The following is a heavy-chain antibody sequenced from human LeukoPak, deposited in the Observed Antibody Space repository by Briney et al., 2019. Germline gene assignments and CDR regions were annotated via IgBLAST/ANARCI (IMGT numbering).Heavy chain of an antibody. CDR3: AKDFDYGDNWFDP. V-gene: IGHV3-30*02. CDR2: IRDDGSNK. CDR1: GFTFSTYA. J-gene: IGHJ5*02. D-gene: IGHD4-17*01. Sequence: HPGGSLRLSCAASGFTFSTYAMHWVRQTPGKGLEWVSFIRDDGSNKYYADSVKGRFTISRDNSKNTLHLQMNSLRIEDTAAYYCAKDFDYGDNWFDPWGQGTLVTVSS.